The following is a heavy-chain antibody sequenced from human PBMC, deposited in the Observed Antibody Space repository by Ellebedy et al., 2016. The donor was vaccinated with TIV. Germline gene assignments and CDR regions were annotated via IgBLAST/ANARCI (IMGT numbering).Heavy chain of an antibody. Sequence: GESLKISCAASGFTLSDYYMSWIRQAPGKGLERVSYISSSSSFTKYADSVKGRFTISRDNAKTSVFLQMNSLRAEDTAVYYCARDLEDTALVYSGTYFFDYWGQGTLVTVSS. V-gene: IGHV3-11*06. D-gene: IGHD5-18*01. CDR3: ARDLEDTALVYSGTYFFDY. J-gene: IGHJ4*02. CDR2: ISSSSSFT. CDR1: GFTLSDYY.